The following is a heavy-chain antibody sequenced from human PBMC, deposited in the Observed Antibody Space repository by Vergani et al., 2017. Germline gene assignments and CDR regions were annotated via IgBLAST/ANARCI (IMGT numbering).Heavy chain of an antibody. CDR3: ARDADIVVVPAARYYYYYYGMDD. CDR2: ISAYNGNT. J-gene: IGHJ6*02. D-gene: IGHD2-2*01. CDR1: GYTFTSYG. V-gene: IGHV1-18*04. Sequence: QVPLVQSGAAVKKPGASVTVSCKASGYTFTSYGISWVRQAPGQGLEWMGWISAYNGNTNYAQKLQGRVTRTTYTSTSTAYMELRSLRSDDTAVYYCARDADIVVVPAARYYYYYYGMDDWGQGTMVTVSS.